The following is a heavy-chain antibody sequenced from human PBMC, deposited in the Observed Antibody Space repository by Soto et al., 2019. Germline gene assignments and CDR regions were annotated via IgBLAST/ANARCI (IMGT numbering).Heavy chain of an antibody. V-gene: IGHV2-5*01. CDR2: IFWNDDE. CDR1: GFSISASGVG. CDR3: ARRYTSGNNCFDP. J-gene: IGHJ5*02. Sequence: QITLKESGPALVKPTETLTLTCTFSGFSISASGVGVGWIRQPPGMPLEWLALIFWNDDEHYSPSLRSRLTSTKDTSKNQVVLTMTDMDPVDTGTYYGARRYTSGNNCFDPWGQGTLVTVSS. D-gene: IGHD2-2*02.